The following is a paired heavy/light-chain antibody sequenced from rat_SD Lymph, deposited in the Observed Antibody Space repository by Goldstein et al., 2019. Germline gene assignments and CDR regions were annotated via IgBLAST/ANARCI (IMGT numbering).Light chain of an antibody. CDR1: QSLLSSGNQKNY. V-gene: IGKV8S9*01. CDR3: LQHYSYYT. CDR2: YAS. J-gene: IGKJ2-3*01. Sequence: DIVMTQSPFSLAVSEGEMVTINCKSSQSLLSSGNQKNYLAWYQQKPGQSPKLLIYYASTRQSGVPDRFIGSGSGTDFTLTISDVQAEDLADYYCLQHYSYYTFGAGTKLELK.
Heavy chain of an antibody. CDR2: ISTGGGNT. V-gene: IGHV5S13*01. CDR1: GFTYSNYV. J-gene: IGHJ2*01. D-gene: IGHD1-11*01. Sequence: EVQLVESGGGLVQPGRSLKLSCAASGFTYSNYVMAWVRQAPTKGLEWVASISTGGGNTYYRDSVKGRFTISRDNAKNTLYLQIDSLRSEDTATYYCAKLRRPPHYFDYWGQGVMVTVSS. CDR3: AKLRRPPHYFDY.